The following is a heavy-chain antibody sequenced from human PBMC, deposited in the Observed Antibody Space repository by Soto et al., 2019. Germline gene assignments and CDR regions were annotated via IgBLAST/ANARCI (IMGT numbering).Heavy chain of an antibody. D-gene: IGHD3-10*01. J-gene: IGHJ5*02. CDR3: ASGYYYGSGIPGWFDP. CDR1: GGSISSYY. V-gene: IGHV4-59*01. CDR2: IYYSGST. Sequence: SETLSLTCTVSGGSISSYYWSWIRQPPGKGLEWIGYIYYSGSTNYNPSLKSRVTISVDTSKNQFSLKLSSVTAADTAVYYCASGYYYGSGIPGWFDPWGQGTLVTVSS.